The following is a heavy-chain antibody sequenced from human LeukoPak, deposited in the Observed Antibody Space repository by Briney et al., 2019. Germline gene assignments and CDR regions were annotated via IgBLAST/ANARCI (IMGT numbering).Heavy chain of an antibody. CDR2: VIPIFGTA. V-gene: IGHV1-69*05. D-gene: IGHD6-13*01. CDR3: ARDQRLSSSWAFNWFDP. J-gene: IGHJ5*02. CDR1: GGTFSSHS. Sequence: SVKVSCQGSGGTFSSHSISLVGQGPGQGGEWMGGVIPIFGTANYAQKFQGRVTITTDESTSTAYMELSSLRSEDTAVYYCARDQRLSSSWAFNWFDPWGQGTLVTVSS.